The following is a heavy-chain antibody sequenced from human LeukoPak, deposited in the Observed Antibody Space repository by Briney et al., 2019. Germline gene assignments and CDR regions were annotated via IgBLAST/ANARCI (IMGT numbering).Heavy chain of an antibody. J-gene: IGHJ4*02. V-gene: IGHV4-34*01. CDR2: INHSGST. Sequence: SETLSLTCAVYGGSFSGYYWSWIRQPPGKGLEWIGEINHSGSTNSNPSLKSRVTISVDTSKNQFSLKLSSVTAADTAVYYCARGSLLITSADVNRAKTTFDYWGQGTLVTVSS. D-gene: IGHD2-2*01. CDR1: GGSFSGYY. CDR3: ARGSLLITSADVNRAKTTFDY.